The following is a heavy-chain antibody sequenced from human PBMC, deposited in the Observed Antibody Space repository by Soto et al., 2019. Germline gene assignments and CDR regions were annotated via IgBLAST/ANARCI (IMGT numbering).Heavy chain of an antibody. J-gene: IGHJ6*02. V-gene: IGHV4-59*01. CDR3: ARGYYYYGMDV. Sequence: QVQLQESGPGLVKPSETLSLTCTVSGGSISSYYWSWIRQPPGKGLEWIGYIYYSGSTNYNPSLKSRVTISVDTSKNQFSLKLSSVTAGDTAVYYCARGYYYYGMDVWGQGTTVTVSS. CDR2: IYYSGST. CDR1: GGSISSYY.